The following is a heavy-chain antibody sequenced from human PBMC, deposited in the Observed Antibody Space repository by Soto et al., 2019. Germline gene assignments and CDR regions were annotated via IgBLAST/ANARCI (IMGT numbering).Heavy chain of an antibody. CDR1: GFTFSSYE. CDR3: ERSARYYDSSGYGY. J-gene: IGHJ4*02. Sequence: PGGSLRLSCAASGFTFSSYEMNWVRQAPGKGREWVSYISSSGSTIYYADSVKGRFTISRDNDKNSLDLQMNSLRAEETDVYYCERSARYYDSSGYGYWGQGTLVTVSS. D-gene: IGHD3-22*01. V-gene: IGHV3-48*03. CDR2: ISSSGSTI.